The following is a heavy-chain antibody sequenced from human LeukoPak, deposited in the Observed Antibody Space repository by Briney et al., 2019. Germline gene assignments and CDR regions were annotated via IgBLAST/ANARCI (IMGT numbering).Heavy chain of an antibody. J-gene: IGHJ4*02. CDR1: GFTFSSHW. D-gene: IGHD6-13*01. V-gene: IGHV3-74*01. Sequence: PGGTLRLSCAASGFTFSSHWMHWVRQAPEKGLVGVAHINADGSGTYYAASVKGRFTISRDNSKNTLYLQMNNLRAEDTAVYYCARGGNSSTWYEFDYWGQGTLVTVSS. CDR2: INADGSGT. CDR3: ARGGNSSTWYEFDY.